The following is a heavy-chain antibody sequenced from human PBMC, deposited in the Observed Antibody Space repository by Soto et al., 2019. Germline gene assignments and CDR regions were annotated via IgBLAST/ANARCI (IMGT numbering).Heavy chain of an antibody. CDR2: ISTDDGNT. Sequence: QVQLVQSGAEEKKPGASVKVSCKASGYTFTSYSMHWVRQAPGQSLEWMGWISTDDGNTKHSQKIQGKVTITRDKSASTAYMELSSLRSEDTAVYYCARSRGSGSWNELDYWGQRTLVTVSS. V-gene: IGHV1-3*04. D-gene: IGHD6-13*01. CDR1: GYTFTSYS. J-gene: IGHJ4*02. CDR3: ARSRGSGSWNELDY.